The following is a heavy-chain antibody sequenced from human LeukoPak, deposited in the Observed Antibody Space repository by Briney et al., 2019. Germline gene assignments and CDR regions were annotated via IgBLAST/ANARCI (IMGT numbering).Heavy chain of an antibody. CDR2: IYYSGGT. CDR3: ARHALRSDGGDY. CDR1: GGSISSSSYY. V-gene: IGHV4-39*01. J-gene: IGHJ4*02. Sequence: PSETLSLTCTLSGGSISSSSYYWGWIRQPPGKGLEWIGSIYYSGGTYYNPSLKSRVTISVDTSKNQFSLKLSSVTAADTAVYYCARHALRSDGGDYWGQGTLVTVSS. D-gene: IGHD3-10*02.